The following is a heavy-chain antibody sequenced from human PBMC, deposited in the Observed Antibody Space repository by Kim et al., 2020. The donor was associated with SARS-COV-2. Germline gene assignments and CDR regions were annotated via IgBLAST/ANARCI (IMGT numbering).Heavy chain of an antibody. CDR3: ATLIVVVTHDQY. CDR1: GFTFSSYS. Sequence: GGSLRLSCAASGFTFSSYSMNWVRQAPGKGLEWVSSISSSSSYIYYADSVKGRFTISRDNAKNSLYLQMNSLRAEDTAVYYCATLIVVVTHDQYWGQGTLVTVSS. J-gene: IGHJ4*02. V-gene: IGHV3-21*01. D-gene: IGHD3-22*01. CDR2: ISSSSSYI.